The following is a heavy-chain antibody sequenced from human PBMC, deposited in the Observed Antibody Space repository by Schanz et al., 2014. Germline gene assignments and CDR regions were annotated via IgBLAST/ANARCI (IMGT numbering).Heavy chain of an antibody. CDR3: ARGRVLES. Sequence: EVQLVESGGGLVQPGGSLRLSCTASGFTFSDYWMSWVRQAPGKGPEWVANIKKDGSEKYYVDSVKGRFTISRDNAKNSLFLQMNSLRPEDTAVYYCARGRVLESCGQGTLVTVSS. D-gene: IGHD1-1*01. CDR1: GFTFSDYW. CDR2: IKKDGSEK. V-gene: IGHV3-7*02. J-gene: IGHJ5*02.